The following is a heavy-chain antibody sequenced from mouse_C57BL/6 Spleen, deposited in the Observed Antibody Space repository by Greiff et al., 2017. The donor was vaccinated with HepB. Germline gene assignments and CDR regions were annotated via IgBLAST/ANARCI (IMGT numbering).Heavy chain of an antibody. D-gene: IGHD3-2*02. CDR2: IWSDGST. Sequence: VMLVESGPGLVAPSQSLSITCTASGFSLTSYGVHWVRQPPGKGLEWLVVIWSDGSTTYNSALKSRLSISKDNSNSQVFLKMNSLQTDDTAMYYCARQEDSSGYWFAYWGQGTLVTVSA. V-gene: IGHV2-6-1*01. CDR3: ARQEDSSGYWFAY. J-gene: IGHJ3*01. CDR1: GFSLTSYG.